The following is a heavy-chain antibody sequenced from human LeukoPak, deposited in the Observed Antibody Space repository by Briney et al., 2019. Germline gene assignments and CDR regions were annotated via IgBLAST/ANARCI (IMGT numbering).Heavy chain of an antibody. CDR3: ARSDNSGYDFPHFDY. Sequence: PGRSLRLSCAASGFTFSSYGMHWVRQAPGKGLEWVAVISYDGSNKYYADSVKGRFTISRDNSKNTLYLQMNSLRAEDTAVYYCARSDNSGYDFPHFDYWGQGTLVTVSS. D-gene: IGHD5-12*01. V-gene: IGHV3-30*03. CDR1: GFTFSSYG. CDR2: ISYDGSNK. J-gene: IGHJ4*02.